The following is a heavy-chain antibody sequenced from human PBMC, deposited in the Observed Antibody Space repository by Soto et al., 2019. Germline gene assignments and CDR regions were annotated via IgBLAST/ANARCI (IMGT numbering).Heavy chain of an antibody. Sequence: SETLSLTCAVYGLSFSGYYWSWIRQPPGKGLEWIGEINHSGSTNYNPSLKSRVTISVDTSKNQFSLKLSSVTAADTAVYYCARGSEGGITLFDYWGQGTLVTVSS. CDR3: ARGSEGGITLFDY. J-gene: IGHJ4*02. D-gene: IGHD3-16*01. CDR2: INHSGST. CDR1: GLSFSGYY. V-gene: IGHV4-34*01.